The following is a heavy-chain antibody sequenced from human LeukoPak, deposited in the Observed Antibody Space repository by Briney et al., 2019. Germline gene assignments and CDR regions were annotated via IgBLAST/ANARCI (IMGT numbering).Heavy chain of an antibody. D-gene: IGHD3-22*01. CDR2: ISPYNGKT. J-gene: IGHJ3*02. CDR1: GYTFTNYG. V-gene: IGHV1-18*01. CDR3: ARSYFYDSGGSPNAFDI. Sequence: ASVKVSCKVFGYTFTNYGITWVRQAPGQGLEWMGWISPYNGKTNYAQKVQGRVTMTTDTSTSTAYMDLRSLRSDDTAVYYCARSYFYDSGGSPNAFDIWGQGAMVTGSS.